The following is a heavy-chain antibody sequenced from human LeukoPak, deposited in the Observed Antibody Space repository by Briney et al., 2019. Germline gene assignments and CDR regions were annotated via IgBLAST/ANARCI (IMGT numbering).Heavy chain of an antibody. J-gene: IGHJ2*01. V-gene: IGHV3-23*01. D-gene: IGHD1-26*01. CDR2: ISGSGGST. CDR1: GFTFSSYA. CDR3: AKDSGSYSRYFDL. Sequence: PGGSLRLSCAASGFTFSSYAMSWVRQAPGKGLESVSAISGSGGSTYYAESVKGRFTISRDNSKNTLYLQMNSLRAEDTAVYYCAKDSGSYSRYFDLWGRGTLVTVSS.